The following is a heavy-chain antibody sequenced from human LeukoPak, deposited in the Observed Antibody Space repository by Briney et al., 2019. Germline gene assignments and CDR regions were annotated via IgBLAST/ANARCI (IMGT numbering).Heavy chain of an antibody. CDR2: IYHSGTT. D-gene: IGHD5-18*01. Sequence: SETLSLTCTVSGDSISSSYYWGWIRPPPEKVLEWIGSIYHSGTTYYNAALKIRVSISVDTSKKQFSLKLRSVTAADTAVYYCAVVEWIQQNFDYWGQGTLVTVSS. V-gene: IGHV4-38-2*02. J-gene: IGHJ4*02. CDR1: GDSISSSYY. CDR3: AVVEWIQQNFDY.